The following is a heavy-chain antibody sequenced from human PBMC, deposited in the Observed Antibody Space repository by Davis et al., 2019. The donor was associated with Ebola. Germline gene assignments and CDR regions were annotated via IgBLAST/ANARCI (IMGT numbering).Heavy chain of an antibody. CDR3: ARDKTTIFGVAPAFDI. CDR1: GGTFSSYA. D-gene: IGHD3-3*01. CDR2: IIPIFGTA. J-gene: IGHJ3*02. V-gene: IGHV1-69*13. Sequence: SVKVSCKASGGTFSSYAISWVRQAPGQGLEWMGGIIPIFGTANYAQKFQGRVTITADESTSTAYMELSSLRSEDTAVYYCARDKTTIFGVAPAFDIWGQGTMVTVSS.